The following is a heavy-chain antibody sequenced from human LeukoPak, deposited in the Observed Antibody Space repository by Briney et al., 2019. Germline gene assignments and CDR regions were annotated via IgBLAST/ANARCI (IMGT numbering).Heavy chain of an antibody. V-gene: IGHV1-3*03. D-gene: IGHD5-24*01. CDR1: GYTFTNYA. CDR3: AIRDGHTDH. CDR2: INAANGYA. J-gene: IGHJ4*02. Sequence: GASEKVSCKASGYTFTNYAMHWVRQAPGQRPEWLGWINAANGYAKYSQELQGRVIITRDTSASTAYMELSSLRSEGMAIYYCAIRDGHTDHWGQGTLVTVSS.